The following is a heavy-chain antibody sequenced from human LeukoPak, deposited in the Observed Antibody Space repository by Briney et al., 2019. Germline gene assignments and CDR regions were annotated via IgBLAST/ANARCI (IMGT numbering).Heavy chain of an antibody. D-gene: IGHD3-16*02. J-gene: IGHJ1*01. CDR3: ARDLVSAFQH. V-gene: IGHV3-74*01. CDR2: INSDGSST. Sequence: GGSLRLSCAASGFTFSSYWMHWVRQAPGKGLVWGSRINSDGSSTSYADSVKGRFTISRDNAKNTLYLQMNSLRAEDTAVYYCARDLVSAFQHWGQGTLVTVSS. CDR1: GFTFSSYW.